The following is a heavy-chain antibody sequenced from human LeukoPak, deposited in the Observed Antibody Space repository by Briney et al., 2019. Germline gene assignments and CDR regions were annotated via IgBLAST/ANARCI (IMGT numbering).Heavy chain of an antibody. V-gene: IGHV4-59*08. J-gene: IGHJ3*02. CDR1: GGSLSSYY. CDR3: ARHPPPGGTAPGVAFDI. CDR2: FYYSGST. Sequence: SETLSLTCTVSGGSLSSYYWSWIRQPPGKGLEWIAYFYYSGSTSYNAALRSRVTISTDTSKNQFSLKLSSVTAADTAVYYCARHPPPGGTAPGVAFDIWGQRTMITVSS. D-gene: IGHD1-7*01.